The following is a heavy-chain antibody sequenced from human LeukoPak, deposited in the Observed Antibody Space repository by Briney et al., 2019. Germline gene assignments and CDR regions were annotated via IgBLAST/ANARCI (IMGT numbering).Heavy chain of an antibody. CDR2: INPNSGGT. CDR3: ARVGVDEYYDFWSGYKELFDY. D-gene: IGHD3-3*01. Sequence: ASVKVSCKASGYTFTGYYMHWVRQAPGQGLEWMGWINPNSGGTNYAQKFQGRVTMTRDTSISTAYMELSRLRSDDTAVYYCARVGVDEYYDFWSGYKELFDYWGQGTLATVSS. J-gene: IGHJ4*02. CDR1: GYTFTGYY. V-gene: IGHV1-2*02.